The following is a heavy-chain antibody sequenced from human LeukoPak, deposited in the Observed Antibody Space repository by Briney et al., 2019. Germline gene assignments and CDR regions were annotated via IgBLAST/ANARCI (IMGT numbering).Heavy chain of an antibody. CDR3: ARGLTYCSSTSCYTSDY. V-gene: IGHV1-8*01. CDR1: GYTFTSYD. J-gene: IGHJ4*02. Sequence: ASVKVSCKASGYTFTSYDINWVRQATGQGLEWMGWINPNSGNTGYAQKFQGRVTMTRNTSISTAYMELSSLRSEDTAVYYCARGLTYCSSTSCYTSDYWGQGTLVTVSS. CDR2: INPNSGNT. D-gene: IGHD2-2*02.